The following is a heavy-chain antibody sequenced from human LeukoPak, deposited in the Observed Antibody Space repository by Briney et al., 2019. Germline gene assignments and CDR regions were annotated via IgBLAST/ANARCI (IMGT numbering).Heavy chain of an antibody. D-gene: IGHD3-3*01. Sequence: GRSLRLSCAASGFTFEDYVMHWVRQTPGKGLEWVSGISGNSGSIGYADSVKGRFTISRDNAKNSLYLQMNSLRAEDTAVYYCARDDLGIFGAVIPLGYWGQGTLVTVSS. J-gene: IGHJ4*02. CDR2: ISGNSGSI. V-gene: IGHV3-9*01. CDR1: GFTFEDYV. CDR3: ARDDLGIFGAVIPLGY.